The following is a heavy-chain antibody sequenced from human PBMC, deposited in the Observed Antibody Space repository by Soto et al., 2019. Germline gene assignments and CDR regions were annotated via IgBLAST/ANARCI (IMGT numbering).Heavy chain of an antibody. CDR3: AKGAARYFDF. V-gene: IGHV3-23*01. J-gene: IGHJ4*02. D-gene: IGHD1-26*01. CDR2: ISGGIGST. CDR1: EDSFSSYS. Sequence: RVSFWAAEDSFSSYSMTWVRQVPGKGLEWVSTISGGIGSTFYADSVKGRFTISRDISKKMLFLHMNGLRGEDTRKYYCAKGAARYFDFWGRGALV.